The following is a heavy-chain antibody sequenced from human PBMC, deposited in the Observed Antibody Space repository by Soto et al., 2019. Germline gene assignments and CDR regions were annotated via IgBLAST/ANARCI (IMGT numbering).Heavy chain of an antibody. J-gene: IGHJ4*02. CDR2: IYYSGST. CDR3: ASGLVYGY. Sequence: SETLSLTCTVSGGSISSSSYYWGWIRQPPGKGLEWIGSIYYSGSTYYNPSLKSRVTISVDTSKNQFSLKLSSVTAADTAVYYCASGLVYGYWGQGTLVTVSS. CDR1: GGSISSSSYY. V-gene: IGHV4-39*01. D-gene: IGHD6-6*01.